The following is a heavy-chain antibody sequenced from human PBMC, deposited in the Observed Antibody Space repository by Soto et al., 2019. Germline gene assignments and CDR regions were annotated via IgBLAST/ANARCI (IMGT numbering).Heavy chain of an antibody. Sequence: SETLSLTCAVSGDSISTYYCMWIRQPPGKGLESIGYLYYGRSANYSPSLKSRVTLSVDTSTNQCSLTLSSMNSLREEDTAVYFCARDLGSSASVSYPDFWGQGTLVTVPQ. D-gene: IGHD3-10*01. CDR1: GDSISTYY. CDR3: ARDLGSSASVSYPDF. J-gene: IGHJ4*02. V-gene: IGHV4-59*01. CDR2: LYYGRSA.